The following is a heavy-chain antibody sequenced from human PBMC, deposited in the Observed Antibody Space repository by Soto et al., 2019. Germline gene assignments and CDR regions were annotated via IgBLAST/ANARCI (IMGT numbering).Heavy chain of an antibody. V-gene: IGHV1-18*01. CDR2: ISAYNGNT. CDR3: ARDRHYSSEFDY. D-gene: IGHD6-25*01. CDR1: GYTFTSYG. Sequence: XVKVSCKASGYTFTSYGISWVRQAPGQGLEWMGWISAYNGNTNYAQKLQGRVTMTTDTSTSTAYMELRRMRSDDTAVYYCARDRHYSSEFDYWGQGTLVTVSS. J-gene: IGHJ4*02.